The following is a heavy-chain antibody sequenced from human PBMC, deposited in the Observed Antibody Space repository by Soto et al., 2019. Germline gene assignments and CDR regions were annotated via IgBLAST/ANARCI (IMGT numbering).Heavy chain of an antibody. CDR3: AKGQSSSYGFDP. J-gene: IGHJ5*02. CDR1: GGTFSSYT. D-gene: IGHD6-13*01. V-gene: IGHV1-69*02. CDR2: IIPILGIA. Sequence: QVQLVQSGAEVKKPGSSVKVSCKASGGTFSSYTISWVRQAPGQGLEWMGRIIPILGIANYAQKFQGRVTIPADQATSTAYMELSSLRSEDTAVYYCAKGQSSSYGFDPWSQGTLVTVSS.